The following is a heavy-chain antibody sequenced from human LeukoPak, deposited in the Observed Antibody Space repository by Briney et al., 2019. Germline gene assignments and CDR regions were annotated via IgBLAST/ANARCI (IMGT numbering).Heavy chain of an antibody. CDR2: INSDGSST. CDR3: AREGYYYDSSGYSYYFGY. CDR1: GFTFSSYW. J-gene: IGHJ4*02. V-gene: IGHV3-74*01. D-gene: IGHD3-22*01. Sequence: GGSLRLSCAASGFTFSSYWMHWVRQAPGKGLVWVSRINSDGSSTSYADSVKGRFTISRDNAKNTLYLQMNSLRAEDTAVYYCAREGYYYDSSGYSYYFGYWGQGTLVTVSS.